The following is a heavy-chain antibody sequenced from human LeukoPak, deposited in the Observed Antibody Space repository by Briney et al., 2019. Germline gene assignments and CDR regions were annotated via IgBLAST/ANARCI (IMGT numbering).Heavy chain of an antibody. CDR3: ARVGGGNGFDI. V-gene: IGHV1-18*01. D-gene: IGHD2-8*01. Sequence: ASVKVSCKASGYTFNHHGISWVRQAPGQGLEWMGWISAYNGNTKYGQKFQGRVTLTADTSTSTVYLELTNLRSDDAAMYYCARVGGGNGFDIWGQGTTVIVSS. CDR1: GYTFNHHG. CDR2: ISAYNGNT. J-gene: IGHJ3*02.